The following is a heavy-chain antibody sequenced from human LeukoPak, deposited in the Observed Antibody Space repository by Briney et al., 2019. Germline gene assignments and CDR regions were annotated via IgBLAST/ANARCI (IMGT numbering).Heavy chain of an antibody. CDR2: IGGSGGST. J-gene: IGHJ4*02. V-gene: IGHV3-23*01. Sequence: GGSLRLSCAASGFTFNNYVMSWVRQAPGKGLEWVSTIGGSGGSTYYADSVKGRFTISRDNSKNTLSLQMNSLRAEDTAVNYCAKGGGGATPFEYWGQGTLVTVSS. D-gene: IGHD3-16*01. CDR3: AKGGGGATPFEY. CDR1: GFTFNNYV.